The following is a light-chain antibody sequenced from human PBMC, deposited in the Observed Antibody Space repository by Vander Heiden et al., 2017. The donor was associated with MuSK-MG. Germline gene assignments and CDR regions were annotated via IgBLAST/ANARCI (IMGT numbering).Light chain of an antibody. CDR2: AAS. V-gene: IGKV1-39*01. J-gene: IGKJ1*01. CDR1: QTISNH. Sequence: IQMTQSPSSLSASVGDRVTITCRASQTISNHLNWYQQKPGKVPKLLISAASNLQSGVPLGFSGSGSGTDFTLTISRLQPEDFATYYCQQSDRTPWTFGQGTRVEIK. CDR3: QQSDRTPWT.